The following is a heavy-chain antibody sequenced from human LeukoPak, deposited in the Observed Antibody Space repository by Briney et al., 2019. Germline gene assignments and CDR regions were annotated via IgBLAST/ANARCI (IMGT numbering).Heavy chain of an antibody. D-gene: IGHD6-19*01. V-gene: IGHV3-23*01. J-gene: IGHJ4*02. CDR3: AKDPDYSSGWPYYFDY. Sequence: GGSLRLSCAASGFYFSTYAMSWVRQAPGKGLEWVSGISGSGGSTYYADSVKGRFTMSRDNSKKTLYLHMNSLRAADTAVYYCAKDPDYSSGWPYYFDYWGQGAVVTVSS. CDR1: GFYFSTYA. CDR2: ISGSGGST.